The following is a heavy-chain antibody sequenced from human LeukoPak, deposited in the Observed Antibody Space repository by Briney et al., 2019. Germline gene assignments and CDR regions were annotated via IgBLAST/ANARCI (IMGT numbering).Heavy chain of an antibody. V-gene: IGHV3-11*04. J-gene: IGHJ6*03. CDR1: GFTFSDYY. CDR3: ARVPAANPDDYYYYYMDV. D-gene: IGHD2-2*01. CDR2: ISSSGSTT. Sequence: GGSLRLSCAASGFTFSDYYMSWIRQAPGKGLEWVSYISSSGSTTYYADSVKGRFTISRDNAKNSLYLQMNSLRAEDTAVYYCARVPAANPDDYYYYYMDVWGKGTTVTVSS.